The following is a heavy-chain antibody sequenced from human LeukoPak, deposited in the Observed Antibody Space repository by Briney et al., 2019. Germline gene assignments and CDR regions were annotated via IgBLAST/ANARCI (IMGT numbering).Heavy chain of an antibody. CDR3: AKDRGEQQLVNWFDP. CDR1: GFTFSSYG. Sequence: PGGSLRLSCAASGFTFSSYGMHWVRQAPGKGLEWVGVISYDGSNKYYADSVKGRFTISRDNSKNTLYLQMNSLSAEDTAVYYCAKDRGEQQLVNWFDPWGQGTLVTVSS. CDR2: ISYDGSNK. V-gene: IGHV3-30*18. J-gene: IGHJ5*02. D-gene: IGHD6-13*01.